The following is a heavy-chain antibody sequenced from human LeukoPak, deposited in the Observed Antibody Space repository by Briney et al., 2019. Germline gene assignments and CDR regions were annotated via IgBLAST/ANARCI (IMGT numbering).Heavy chain of an antibody. J-gene: IGHJ4*02. D-gene: IGHD3-22*01. V-gene: IGHV3-23*01. CDR1: GLTFSSYA. CDR3: AKEGDSSGYYYYFDY. Sequence: PGGSLRLSCAASGLTFSSYAMSWVRQAPGKGLEWVSAISGSGGSTYYADSVKGRFTISRDNSKNTLYLQMNSLRAEDTAVYYCAKEGDSSGYYYYFDYWGQGTLVTVSS. CDR2: ISGSGGST.